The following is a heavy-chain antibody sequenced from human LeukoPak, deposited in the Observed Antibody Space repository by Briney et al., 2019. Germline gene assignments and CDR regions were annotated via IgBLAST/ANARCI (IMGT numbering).Heavy chain of an antibody. CDR3: ARVRGSYNIDY. CDR2: IYYSGST. D-gene: IGHD1-26*01. V-gene: IGHV4-59*11. CDR1: GGSISSHY. J-gene: IGHJ4*02. Sequence: SETLSLTCTVSGGSISSHYWSWIRQPPGKGLEWIGYIYYSGSTNYNPSLKSRVTISVDTSKNLFSLKLSSVTAADTAVYYCARVRGSYNIDYWGQGTLVTVSS.